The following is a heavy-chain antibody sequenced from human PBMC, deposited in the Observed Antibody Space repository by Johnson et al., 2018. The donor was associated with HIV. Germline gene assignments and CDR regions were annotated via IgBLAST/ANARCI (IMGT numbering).Heavy chain of an antibody. V-gene: IGHV3-7*03. D-gene: IGHD6-13*01. CDR1: GFTFSSYW. Sequence: VQLVESGGGLVQPGGSLRLSCAASGFTFSSYWMSWVRQAPGKGLEWVANIKQDGSEKYYADSVKGRFTISRDNAKNSLYLQMNSLRAEDTALYHCAKDRGTGIARDAFDMWGQGTMVTVS. CDR2: IKQDGSEK. CDR3: AKDRGTGIARDAFDM. J-gene: IGHJ3*02.